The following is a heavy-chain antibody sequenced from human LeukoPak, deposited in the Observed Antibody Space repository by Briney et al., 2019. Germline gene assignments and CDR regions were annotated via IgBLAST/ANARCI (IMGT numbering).Heavy chain of an antibody. CDR3: ARDQWLVTRTLDY. V-gene: IGHV4-39*07. Sequence: PSETLSLTCTVSGGSISSGSYYWGWIWQPPGKGLEWIGSIYYSGTTYYNPSLKSRVTMSVDTSKNQFSLKLSSVTAADTAVYYCARDQWLVTRTLDYWGQGTLVTVSS. CDR1: GGSISSGSYY. J-gene: IGHJ4*02. CDR2: IYYSGTT. D-gene: IGHD6-19*01.